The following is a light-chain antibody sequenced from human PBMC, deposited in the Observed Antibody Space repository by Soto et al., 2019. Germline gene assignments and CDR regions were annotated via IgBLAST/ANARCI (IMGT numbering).Light chain of an antibody. Sequence: AIQMTQSPSSLSASVGDRVTITCRASQGIRNDLAWYQQKPGTAPKLLIYAASTLQTGVPSRFRGSGSGTDFTLTISSLQPEDFATYYCLQVYNYPWTFGQGTKVEIK. CDR1: QGIRND. CDR2: AAS. V-gene: IGKV1-6*01. CDR3: LQVYNYPWT. J-gene: IGKJ1*01.